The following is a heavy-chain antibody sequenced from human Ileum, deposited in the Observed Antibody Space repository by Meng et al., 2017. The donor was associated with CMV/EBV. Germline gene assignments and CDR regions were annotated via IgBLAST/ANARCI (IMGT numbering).Heavy chain of an antibody. D-gene: IGHD3-3*01. Sequence: ASVKVSCKAYGYTFSNYGMSWVRQAPGQGLEWLGWVNADNGGTYYAEKMQDRVAMSADTSTSTAYMELRSLRSDDSAVYYCARVIQSSGVIISPFNYWGQGTMVTVSS. CDR3: ARVIQSSGVIISPFNY. CDR1: GYTFSNYG. J-gene: IGHJ4*02. CDR2: VNADNGGT. V-gene: IGHV1-18*01.